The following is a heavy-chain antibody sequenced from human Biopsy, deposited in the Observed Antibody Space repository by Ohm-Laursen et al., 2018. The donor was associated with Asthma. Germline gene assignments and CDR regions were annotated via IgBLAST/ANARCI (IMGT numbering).Heavy chain of an antibody. CDR1: GGSFSGYY. CDR2: INHSGST. Sequence: SETLSLTWAVYGGSFSGYYWSWIRQPPGKGLEWIGEINHSGSTNYNPSLKSRVTISVDTSKNQSSLKLSSVTAADTAVYFCARRGGVRRYFDYWGQGTLVTVSS. CDR3: ARRGGVRRYFDY. D-gene: IGHD3-16*01. V-gene: IGHV4-34*01. J-gene: IGHJ4*02.